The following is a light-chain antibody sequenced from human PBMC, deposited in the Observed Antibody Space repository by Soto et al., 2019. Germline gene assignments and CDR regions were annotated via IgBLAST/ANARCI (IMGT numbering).Light chain of an antibody. J-gene: IGKJ4*01. CDR1: QSISNY. V-gene: IGKV1-39*01. CDR2: SAS. Sequence: DIQMTQSPSSLSASVGDRVTITCRASQSISNYLNWYQQKPGKAPMLLIYSASSLQSGVPSRFSGSGSGTDFTLTISSLQPEDFATYYCQQANSFPLTFGGGTKVDI. CDR3: QQANSFPLT.